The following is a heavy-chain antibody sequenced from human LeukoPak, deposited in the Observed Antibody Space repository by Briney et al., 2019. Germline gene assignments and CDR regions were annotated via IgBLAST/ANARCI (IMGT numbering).Heavy chain of an antibody. CDR1: GGSISSYY. Sequence: PSETLSLTCTVSGGSISSYYWSWIRQPPGKGLEWTGYIYHSGSTNYNPSLKSRVTISVDTSKNQFSLKLSSATAADTAVYYCARVSGSYFRGTYYYYGMDVWGQGTTVTVSS. D-gene: IGHD1-26*01. CDR3: ARVSGSYFRGTYYYYGMDV. J-gene: IGHJ6*02. V-gene: IGHV4-59*01. CDR2: IYHSGST.